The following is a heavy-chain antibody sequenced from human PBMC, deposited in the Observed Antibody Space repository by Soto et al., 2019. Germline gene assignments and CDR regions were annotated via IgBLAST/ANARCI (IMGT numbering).Heavy chain of an antibody. Sequence: EVQLVESGGVVVQPGGSLRLSCAASGFTFDDYTMHWVRQAPGKGLEWVSLISWDGGSTYYADSVKGRFTISRDNSKNSLYLQMNSLRTEDTALYYCARELVATTILAGDAFDIWGQGTMVTVSS. CDR3: ARELVATTILAGDAFDI. J-gene: IGHJ3*02. V-gene: IGHV3-43*01. CDR2: ISWDGGST. CDR1: GFTFDDYT. D-gene: IGHD5-12*01.